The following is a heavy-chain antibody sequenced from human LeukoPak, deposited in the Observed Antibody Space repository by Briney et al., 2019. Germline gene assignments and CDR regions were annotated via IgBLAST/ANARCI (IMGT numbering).Heavy chain of an antibody. CDR2: IYYSGST. Sequence: SETLSLTCTVSGGSISSSSYYWVGIRQPPGKGLEGIGSIYYSGSTYYHPALKSRVTISVDTSNNQFSLKLSSVTAADTAVYYCARLLYYGLKTRFDYWGQGTLVTVSS. CDR3: ARLLYYGLKTRFDY. V-gene: IGHV4-39*01. D-gene: IGHD3-10*01. CDR1: GGSISSSSYY. J-gene: IGHJ4*02.